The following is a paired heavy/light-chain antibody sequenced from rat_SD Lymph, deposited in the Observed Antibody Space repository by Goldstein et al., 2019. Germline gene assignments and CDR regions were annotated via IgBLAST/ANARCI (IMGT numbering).Light chain of an antibody. Sequence: DTVLTQSPALAVSLGQRVTISCRASKSVSTNMHCYQQKSGQQPKLLIYSASNLESGVPSRFSGSGSGTDFTLTIDPVEADDIANYYCQQSNELFTFGSGTKLEIK. V-gene: IGKV3S6*01. CDR1: KSVSTN. J-gene: IGKJ4*01. CDR2: SAS. CDR3: QQSNELFT.
Heavy chain of an antibody. CDR3: NRRRLGPFDY. D-gene: IGHD1-11*01. CDR1: GFSLTSYN. V-gene: IGHV2S13*01. Sequence: QVQLKESGPGLVQPSQTLSLTCTVSGFSLTSYNVHWVRQAPGKGLEWMGVIWTGGSTEYNSALKPRLSISRDTSKSQVFLALNSLQTEDTGIYFCNRRRLGPFDYWGQGVMVTVSS. CDR2: IWTGGST. J-gene: IGHJ2*01.